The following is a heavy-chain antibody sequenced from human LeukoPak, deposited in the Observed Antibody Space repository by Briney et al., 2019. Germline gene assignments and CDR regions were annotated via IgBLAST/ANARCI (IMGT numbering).Heavy chain of an antibody. CDR1: GGSISSYY. CDR3: ARATGYDGGYFDY. V-gene: IGHV4-59*01. J-gene: IGHJ4*02. Sequence: PSETLSLTCTVSGGSISSYYWGWIRQPPGKGLEWIGYIYYSGSTNYNPSLKSRVTISVDTSKNQFSLKLSSVTAADTAVYYCARATGYDGGYFDYWGQGTLVTVSS. CDR2: IYYSGST. D-gene: IGHD5-12*01.